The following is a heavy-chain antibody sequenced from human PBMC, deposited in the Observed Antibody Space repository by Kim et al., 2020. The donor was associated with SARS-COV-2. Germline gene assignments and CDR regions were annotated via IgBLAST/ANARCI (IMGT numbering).Heavy chain of an antibody. J-gene: IGHJ4*02. CDR2: INDSGST. Sequence: SETLSLTCAVYGGSFSGYQWSWICKSPGKGQEWIGQINDSGSTNYNPSLNSRVTISVDTSKNQFSLKLTPLTAADTAVYYCARGVPGYWGQGTLVTVSS. V-gene: IGHV4-34*01. CDR1: GGSFSGYQ. CDR3: ARGVPGY.